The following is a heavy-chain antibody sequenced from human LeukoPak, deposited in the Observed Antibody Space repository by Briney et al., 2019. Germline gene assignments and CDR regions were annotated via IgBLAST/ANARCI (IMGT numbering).Heavy chain of an antibody. V-gene: IGHV4-39*01. CDR2: IYYSGST. J-gene: IGHJ4*02. CDR1: GFTFSSYSMN. D-gene: IGHD6-13*01. Sequence: GSLRLSCAASGFTFSSYSMNWVRQPPGKGLEWIGSIYYSGSTYYNPSLKSRVTISVDTSKNQFSLKLSSVTAADTAVYYCARHPPRYSSSWFPFDYWGQGTLVTVSS. CDR3: ARHPPRYSSSWFPFDY.